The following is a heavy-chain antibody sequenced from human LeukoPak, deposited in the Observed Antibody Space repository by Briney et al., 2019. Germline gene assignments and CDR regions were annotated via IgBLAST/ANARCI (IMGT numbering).Heavy chain of an antibody. Sequence: ASVTVSCKASGGTFSSYAISWVRQAPGQGLEWMGRIIPILGIANYAQKFQGRVTITADKSTSTAYMELSSLRSEDTAVYYCARDIEVVVAAHSPIYYYYGMDVWGQGTTVTVSS. D-gene: IGHD2-15*01. CDR3: ARDIEVVVAAHSPIYYYYGMDV. J-gene: IGHJ6*02. CDR1: GGTFSSYA. V-gene: IGHV1-69*04. CDR2: IIPILGIA.